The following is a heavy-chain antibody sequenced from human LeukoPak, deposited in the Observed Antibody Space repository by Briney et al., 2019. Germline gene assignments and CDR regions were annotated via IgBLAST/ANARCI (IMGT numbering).Heavy chain of an antibody. CDR3: ARDKSCCSGGSCYSRRYFDY. CDR2: INPSGGST. V-gene: IGHV1-46*01. D-gene: IGHD2-15*01. Sequence: ASVKVSCKASGYTFTSYYMHWVRQAPGQGLEWMGIINPSGGSTSYAQKFQGRVTMTRDTSTSTVYMELSSLRSEDTAVYYCARDKSCCSGGSCYSRRYFDYWGQGTLVTVSS. J-gene: IGHJ4*02. CDR1: GYTFTSYY.